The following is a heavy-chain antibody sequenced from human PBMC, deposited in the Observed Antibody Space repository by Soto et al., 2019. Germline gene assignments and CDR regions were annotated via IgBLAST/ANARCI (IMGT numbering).Heavy chain of an antibody. Sequence: EVQLVESGGGLVQPGGSLRLSCAASGLTFSSYRIHWVRQAPGEGLVWVSRIFNDGSNINYADSVKGRFTISRDNAKNTVYLQMNSLRAEDTAVYYCTGGIGFALWGQGTLVTVSS. CDR3: TGGIGFAL. CDR2: IFNDGSNI. J-gene: IGHJ4*02. V-gene: IGHV3-74*01. CDR1: GLTFSSYR. D-gene: IGHD2-21*01.